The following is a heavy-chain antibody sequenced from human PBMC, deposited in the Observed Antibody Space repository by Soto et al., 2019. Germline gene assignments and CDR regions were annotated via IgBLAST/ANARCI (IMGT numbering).Heavy chain of an antibody. Sequence: PSETLSLTCAVYGGSFSGYYWSWIRQPPGKGLEWIGEINHSGSTNYNPSLKSRVTISVDTSKNQFSLKLSSVTAADTAVYYCERGVAVAGTPAFDLWSQGTMVT. CDR1: GGSFSGYY. V-gene: IGHV4-34*01. J-gene: IGHJ3*01. CDR2: INHSGST. CDR3: ERGVAVAGTPAFDL. D-gene: IGHD6-19*01.